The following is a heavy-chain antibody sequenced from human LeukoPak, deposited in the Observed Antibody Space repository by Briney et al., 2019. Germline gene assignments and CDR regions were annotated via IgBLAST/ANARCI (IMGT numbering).Heavy chain of an antibody. CDR3: ARDPKGSGSTDY. CDR1: GYTFTGYY. D-gene: IGHD3-22*01. J-gene: IGHJ4*02. Sequence: ASVKVSCKASGYTFTGYYMHWVRQAPGQGLEWMGWINPNSGGTNYAQKFQGRVTMTRDTSISTAYMELSRLRSDDTAVYYCARDPKGSGSTDYWGQGTLVTVSS. V-gene: IGHV1-2*02. CDR2: INPNSGGT.